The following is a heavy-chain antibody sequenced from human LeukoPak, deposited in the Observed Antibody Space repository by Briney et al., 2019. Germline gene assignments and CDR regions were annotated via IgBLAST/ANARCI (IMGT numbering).Heavy chain of an antibody. CDR2: INHSGST. D-gene: IGHD3-22*01. CDR1: GGSFSGYY. Sequence: SETLSLTCAVYGGSFSGYYWSWIRQPPGKGLEWIGEINHSGSTNYNPSLKSRVTISVDTSKNQFSLKLSSVTAADTAVYYCARDVGGYYYDSSGIDYWGQGTLVTVSS. V-gene: IGHV4-34*01. CDR3: ARDVGGYYYDSSGIDY. J-gene: IGHJ4*02.